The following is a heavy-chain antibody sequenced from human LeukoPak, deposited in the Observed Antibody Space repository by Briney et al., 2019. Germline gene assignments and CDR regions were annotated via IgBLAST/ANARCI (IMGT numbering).Heavy chain of an antibody. CDR1: GYSFTSYW. D-gene: IGHD3-9*01. V-gene: IGHV3-23*01. CDR2: ISGSGGST. J-gene: IGHJ4*02. CDR3: AKDLGRVNYDILTGLFDY. Sequence: GESLKISCKGSGYSFTSYWIGWVRQAPGKGLEWVSAISGSGGSTYYADSVKGRFTISRDNSKNTLYLQMNSLRAEDTAVYYCAKDLGRVNYDILTGLFDYWGQGTLVTVSS.